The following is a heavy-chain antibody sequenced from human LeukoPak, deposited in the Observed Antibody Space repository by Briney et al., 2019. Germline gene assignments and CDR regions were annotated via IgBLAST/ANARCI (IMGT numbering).Heavy chain of an antibody. J-gene: IGHJ5*02. V-gene: IGHV3-23*01. D-gene: IGHD2-2*01. CDR1: GFTVCSNV. Sequence: PGGSLRLSCAASGFTVCSNVMNWVRQAPGKGLEWVSVISGGGGSTYHADPVKGRFTISRDNSKNTLFLQMNSLRAEDTAVYYCAKGGYCSSTSCYVGWFDPWGQGTLVTVSS. CDR3: AKGGYCSSTSCYVGWFDP. CDR2: ISGGGGST.